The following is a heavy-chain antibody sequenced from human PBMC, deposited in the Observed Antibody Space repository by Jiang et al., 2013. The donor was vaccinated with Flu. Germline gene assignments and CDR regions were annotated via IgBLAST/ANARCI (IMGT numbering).Heavy chain of an antibody. CDR2: INPSGGST. V-gene: IGHV1-46*03. D-gene: IGHD2-15*01. CDR1: GYTFTSYY. J-gene: IGHJ3*02. CDR3: ARGGWYCSGGSCSAWRDAFDI. Sequence: SGAEVKKPGAXVKVSCKASGYTFTSYYMHWVRQAPGQGLEWMGIINPSGGSTSYAQKFQGRVTMTRDTSTSTVYMELSSLRSEDTAVYYCARGGWYCSGGSCSAWRDAFDIWGQGTMVTVSS.